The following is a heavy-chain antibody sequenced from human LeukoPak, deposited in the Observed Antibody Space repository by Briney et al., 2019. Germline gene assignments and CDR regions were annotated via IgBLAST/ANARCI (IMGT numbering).Heavy chain of an antibody. Sequence: SVKVSCKASGGTFNSYAISWVRQATGQGLEWMGGIIPIFGTANYAQKFQGRVTITADESTSTSYMELSSLRSEDTAVYYCARRSSGIAAAANYYYYGMDVWGQGTTVTVSS. CDR3: ARRSSGIAAAANYYYYGMDV. CDR2: IIPIFGTA. D-gene: IGHD6-13*01. J-gene: IGHJ6*02. CDR1: GGTFNSYA. V-gene: IGHV1-69*13.